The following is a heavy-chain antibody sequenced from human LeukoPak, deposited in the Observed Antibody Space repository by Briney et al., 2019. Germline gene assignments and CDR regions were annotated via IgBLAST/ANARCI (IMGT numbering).Heavy chain of an antibody. V-gene: IGHV3-21*01. CDR2: ISSSTRYI. CDR3: ARDSKGYCSSTTRPDAFDI. CDR1: GFTFTSYS. D-gene: IGHD2-2*01. Sequence: PGGSLRLSCAASGFTFTSYSMNWVRQAPGKGLEWGSSISSSTRYIYYADSLKGRFTISRDNAKNSLYLQMNSLRAEDTAVYYCARDSKGYCSSTTRPDAFDIWGQGTMVTVSS. J-gene: IGHJ3*02.